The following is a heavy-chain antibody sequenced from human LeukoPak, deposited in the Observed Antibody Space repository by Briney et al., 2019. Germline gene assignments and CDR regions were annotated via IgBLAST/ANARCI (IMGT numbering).Heavy chain of an antibody. Sequence: PSETLSLTCAVYGGSFSGYYWSWIRQPPGKGLEWIGEINHSGSTNYNPSLKSRVTISVDTSKNQFSLKLSSVTAADTAVYYCARAKSYYDFWSGSHNWFDPWDQGTLVTVSS. CDR2: INHSGST. CDR1: GGSFSGYY. CDR3: ARAKSYYDFWSGSHNWFDP. J-gene: IGHJ5*02. V-gene: IGHV4-34*01. D-gene: IGHD3-3*01.